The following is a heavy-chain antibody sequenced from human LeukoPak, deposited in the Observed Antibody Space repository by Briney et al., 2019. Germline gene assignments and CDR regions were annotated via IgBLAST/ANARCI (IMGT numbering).Heavy chain of an antibody. CDR1: GGSISSSSYY. Sequence: SETLSLTCTVSGGSISSSSYYWGWIRQPPGKGLEWIGSIYYSGSTYYNPSLKSRVTISVDTSKNQFSLKLSSVTAADTAVYYCARPYSNSGRYYYMDVWGKGTTVTVSS. J-gene: IGHJ6*03. V-gene: IGHV4-39*01. CDR3: ARPYSNSGRYYYMDV. D-gene: IGHD4-11*01. CDR2: IYYSGST.